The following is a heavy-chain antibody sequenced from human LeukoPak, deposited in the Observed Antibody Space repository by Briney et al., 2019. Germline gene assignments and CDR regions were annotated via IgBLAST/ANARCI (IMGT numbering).Heavy chain of an antibody. CDR3: ARGRYYGMDV. CDR1: GFTFSTFW. V-gene: IGHV3-74*03. Sequence: GGSLRLSWAASGFTFSTFWMHWVRQAPGKGLVWVSGINSDGSSTTYADSVKGRFTISRDNAKNTLYLQMNNLRAEDTAVYYCARGRYYGMDVWGQGTTVTVSS. CDR2: INSDGSST. J-gene: IGHJ6*02.